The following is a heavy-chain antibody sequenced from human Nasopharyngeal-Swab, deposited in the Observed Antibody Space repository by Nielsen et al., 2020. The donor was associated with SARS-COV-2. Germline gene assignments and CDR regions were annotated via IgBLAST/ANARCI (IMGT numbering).Heavy chain of an antibody. CDR1: GFNVSRYG. V-gene: IGHV3-33*01. CDR2: IRPGGDSR. CDR3: ARDGPNWNLDY. J-gene: IGHJ4*02. Sequence: GESLKISCAASGFNVSRYGFHWVRQAPGKGLEWVAVIRPGGDSRIYGDSMKGRFAVSRDNSKNTLYLQIDDLRSEDTAVYYCARDGPNWNLDYWGQGTLITVSS. D-gene: IGHD1-1*01.